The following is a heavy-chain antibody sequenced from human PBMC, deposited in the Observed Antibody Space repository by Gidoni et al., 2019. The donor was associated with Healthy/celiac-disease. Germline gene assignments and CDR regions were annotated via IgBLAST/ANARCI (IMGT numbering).Heavy chain of an antibody. J-gene: IGHJ6*02. Sequence: QVQLQQWGAGLLKPSETLSLTCAVSGGSLSGYYWSWIRQPPGKGLEWIGEINHSGSTNYNPSLKSRVTISVDTSKNQFSLKLSSVTAADTAVYYCARGPQWLVRRGLYGMDVWGQGTTVTVSS. CDR3: ARGPQWLVRRGLYGMDV. CDR1: GGSLSGYY. CDR2: INHSGST. D-gene: IGHD6-19*01. V-gene: IGHV4-34*01.